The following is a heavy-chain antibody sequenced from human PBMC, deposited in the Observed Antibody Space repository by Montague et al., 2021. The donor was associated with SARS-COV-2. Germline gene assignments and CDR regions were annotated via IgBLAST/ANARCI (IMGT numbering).Heavy chain of an antibody. CDR2: ISSSSSYI. J-gene: IGHJ4*02. V-gene: IGHV3-21*01. Sequence: SLRLSCAVSGFNFNAHAMNWVRQAPGKGLEWVSSISSSSSYIYYADSVKGRFTISRDNAKNSLYLQMNSLRAEDTAVYYCARDMYYDILTGYYTYWGQGTLVTVSS. D-gene: IGHD3-9*01. CDR3: ARDMYYDILTGYYTY. CDR1: GFNFNAHA.